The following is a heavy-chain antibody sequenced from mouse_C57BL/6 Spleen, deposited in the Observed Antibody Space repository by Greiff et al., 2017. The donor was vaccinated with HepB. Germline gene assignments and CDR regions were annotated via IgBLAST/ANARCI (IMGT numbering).Heavy chain of an antibody. Sequence: EVQLQQSGPELVKPGASVKISCKASGYSFTGYYMNWVKQSPEKSLEWIGEINPSTGGTTYNQKFKAKATLTVDKSSSTAYMQLKSLTSEDSAVYYCARRGHFDYWGQGTTLTVSS. CDR1: GYSFTGYY. J-gene: IGHJ2*01. V-gene: IGHV1-42*01. CDR2: INPSTGGT. CDR3: ARRGHFDY.